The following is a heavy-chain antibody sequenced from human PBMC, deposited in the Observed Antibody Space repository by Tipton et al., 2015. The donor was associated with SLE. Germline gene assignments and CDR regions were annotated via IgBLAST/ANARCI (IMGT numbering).Heavy chain of an antibody. J-gene: IGHJ4*03. CDR3: ARDRPFDNSLEY. Sequence: GSLRLSCAASGFTFSLYAMTWVRQAPGKGLEWVSVISGSATSTYYADSVKGRFTVSRGNSKNTLYLQMNSLRAEDTAVYYCARDRPFDNSLEYWGDGALVTVSS. D-gene: IGHD2-21*01. CDR2: ISGSATST. V-gene: IGHV3-23*01. CDR1: GFTFSLYA.